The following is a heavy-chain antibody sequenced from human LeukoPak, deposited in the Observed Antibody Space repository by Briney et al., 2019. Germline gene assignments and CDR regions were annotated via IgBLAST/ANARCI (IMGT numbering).Heavy chain of an antibody. D-gene: IGHD3-10*01. CDR1: GGSFSGYY. Sequence: SETLSLTCAVYGGSFSGYYWSWIRQPPGKGLEWIGEINHSGSTNYNPSLKSRVTISVDTSKNQFSLKLSSVTAADTAVYYCARDSAVGFDPWGQGTLVTVSS. CDR3: ARDSAVGFDP. J-gene: IGHJ5*02. CDR2: INHSGST. V-gene: IGHV4-34*01.